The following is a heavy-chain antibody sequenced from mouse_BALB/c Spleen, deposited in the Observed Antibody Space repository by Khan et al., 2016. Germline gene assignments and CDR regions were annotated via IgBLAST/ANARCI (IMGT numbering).Heavy chain of an antibody. J-gene: IGHJ4*01. Sequence: QVQLKQSGPGLVQPSQSLSITCTVSGFSLTSYGVHWVRQSPGKGLEWLGVIWSGGSTDYNAAFISRLSISKDNSKSQVFFKMNSLQANDTAIYYRARTARATYYAMDYWGQGTSVTVSS. CDR1: GFSLTSYG. CDR2: IWSGGST. D-gene: IGHD3-1*01. CDR3: ARTARATYYAMDY. V-gene: IGHV2-2*02.